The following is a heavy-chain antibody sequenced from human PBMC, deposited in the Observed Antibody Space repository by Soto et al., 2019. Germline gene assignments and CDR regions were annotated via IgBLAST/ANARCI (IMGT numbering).Heavy chain of an antibody. J-gene: IGHJ4*02. CDR2: INQAGRGK. CDR1: GFTFSDYW. Sequence: EVQLVGSGGGLVQPGGSLRLTCVASGFTFSDYWMSWVRQAPGKGLEGLANINQAGRGKYYVESVKGRFTVSRDNVKKSLHLQMNGLRAENTATDYCARLRKGSAYLRYWGQGTPVTVSS. D-gene: IGHD3-22*01. CDR3: ARLRKGSAYLRY. V-gene: IGHV3-7*01.